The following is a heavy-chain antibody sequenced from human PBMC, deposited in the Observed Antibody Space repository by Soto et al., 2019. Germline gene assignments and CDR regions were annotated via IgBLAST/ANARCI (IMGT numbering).Heavy chain of an antibody. CDR3: VAGSPFEY. Sequence: GGSLRLSCAASGFIFRDAWISLVRQAPGKGLEWIGRVKSKSEGGTTDYAALVKGRFTVSRDDSINTVSRQMDSLKMEDTAVYFCVAGSPFEYWGQGTLVTVSS. CDR1: GFIFRDAW. CDR2: VKSKSEGGTT. J-gene: IGHJ4*02. V-gene: IGHV3-15*05. D-gene: IGHD2-21*01.